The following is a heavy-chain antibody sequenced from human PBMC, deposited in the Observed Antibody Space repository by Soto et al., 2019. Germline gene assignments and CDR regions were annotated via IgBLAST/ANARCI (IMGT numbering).Heavy chain of an antibody. J-gene: IGHJ4*02. CDR3: ARDRWITGTFPVYDY. V-gene: IGHV3-33*01. CDR2: VQFDGSKE. Sequence: GGALRLSCAASGFRFGDYGMHWFRQAPGKGLEWVAGVQFDGSKEYYVDSVEGRCTISRDNPKNTLNLQMDSLRDEDTAVYYCARDRWITGTFPVYDYWGRGTLVTVS. D-gene: IGHD1-7*01. CDR1: GFRFGDYG.